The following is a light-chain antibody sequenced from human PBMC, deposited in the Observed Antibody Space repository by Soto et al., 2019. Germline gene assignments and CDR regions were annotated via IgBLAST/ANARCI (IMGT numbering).Light chain of an antibody. CDR3: QQYDNPPLT. J-gene: IGKJ4*01. CDR2: DAS. V-gene: IGKV1-33*01. CDR1: QDISNY. Sequence: DIQMTQSPSSLSASVGGRVTITCQASQDISNYLNWYQQKPGKAPKLLIYDASNLETGVPSRFSGSGSGTDFTFTISSLQPEDIATYYCQQYDNPPLTFGGGTKVDTK.